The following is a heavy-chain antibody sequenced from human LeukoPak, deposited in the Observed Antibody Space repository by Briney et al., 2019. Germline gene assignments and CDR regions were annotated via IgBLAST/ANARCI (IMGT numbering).Heavy chain of an antibody. CDR1: GGSISSYY. V-gene: IGHV4-59*01. CDR2: IYYSGST. D-gene: IGHD1-26*01. J-gene: IGHJ4*02. CDR3: AGDSVGFDS. Sequence: PSETLSLTCTVSGGSISSYYWSWIRQPPGKGLEWIGYIYYSGSTNYNPSLKSRVTISVDTSKNQFSLKLRSVTAADTAVYYCAGDSVGFDSWGQGTLVTVSS.